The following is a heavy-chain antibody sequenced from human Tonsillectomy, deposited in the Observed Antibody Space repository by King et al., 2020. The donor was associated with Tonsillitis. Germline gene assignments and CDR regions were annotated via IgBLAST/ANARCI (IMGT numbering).Heavy chain of an antibody. CDR3: ARQQRDGSGSFYPSYFDY. D-gene: IGHD3-10*01. CDR2: IYPGDSDT. V-gene: IGHV5-51*01. Sequence: QLVQSGAEMKKPGESLKISCKGFRHSFTMYWIGWVRQMPGKGLEWMGIIYPGDSDTRYSPSFQGQVTISADKSTSTAYLQWSSLKTSDTAMYYCARQQRDGSGSFYPSYFDYWGQGTLVTVSS. CDR1: RHSFTMYW. J-gene: IGHJ4*02.